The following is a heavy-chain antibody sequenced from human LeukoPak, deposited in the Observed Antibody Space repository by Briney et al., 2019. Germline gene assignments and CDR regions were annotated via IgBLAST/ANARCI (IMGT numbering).Heavy chain of an antibody. CDR1: GGSISSDTFS. D-gene: IGHD3-9*01. Sequence: PSQTLSLTCAVSGGSISSDTFSWNWIRQPAGRELEWIGRIYTSGTTNYNPSLKSRVTISLDTSKNQFSLKLNSVTAADTAVYYCVRGKRGYDILTGYSQYNYFDPWGQGTLVTVSS. J-gene: IGHJ5*02. V-gene: IGHV4-61*02. CDR2: IYTSGTT. CDR3: VRGKRGYDILTGYSQYNYFDP.